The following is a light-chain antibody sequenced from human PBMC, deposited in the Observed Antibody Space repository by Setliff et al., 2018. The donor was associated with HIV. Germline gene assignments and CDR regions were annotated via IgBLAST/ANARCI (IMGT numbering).Light chain of an antibody. CDR3: TSYTRDNTITRV. J-gene: IGLJ1*01. V-gene: IGLV2-14*01. CDR2: GVN. Sequence: QSALTQPASVSGSPGQSITISCTGTSSDVGGYNSVSWYQHYPGKAPKVMIYGVNNGPSGVSNRFSGSKSGSTASLTISGLQAEDEADYFCTSYTRDNTITRVFGTGTKV. CDR1: SSDVGGYNS.